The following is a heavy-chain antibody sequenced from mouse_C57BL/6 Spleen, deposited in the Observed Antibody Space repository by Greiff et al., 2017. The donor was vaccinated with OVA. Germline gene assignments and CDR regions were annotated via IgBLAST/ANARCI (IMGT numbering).Heavy chain of an antibody. CDR2: IDPENGDT. CDR3: TTYGGMVPSWFAY. J-gene: IGHJ3*01. Sequence: EVQVVESGAELVRPGASVKLSCTASGFNIKDDYMHWVKQRPEQGLEWIGWIDPENGDTEYASKFQGKATITADTSSNTAYLQLSSLTSEDTAVYYCTTYGGMVPSWFAYWGQGTLVTVSA. CDR1: GFNIKDDY. D-gene: IGHD1-1*02. V-gene: IGHV14-4*01.